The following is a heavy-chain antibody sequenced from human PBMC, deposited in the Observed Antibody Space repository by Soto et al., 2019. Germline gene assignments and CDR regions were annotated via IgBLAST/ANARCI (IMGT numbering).Heavy chain of an antibody. CDR1: GCTFSSYS. Sequence: PXGSLRLPCAASGCTFSSYSMDWIRQAPGKGLDWVAVISYDGSNKYYADSVKGRFTISRDNSKNTLYLQMNSLRAEDTVVYYCAKATSHPCDWGQGTLVTVSS. CDR2: ISYDGSNK. J-gene: IGHJ4*02. CDR3: AKATSHPCD. V-gene: IGHV3-30*18.